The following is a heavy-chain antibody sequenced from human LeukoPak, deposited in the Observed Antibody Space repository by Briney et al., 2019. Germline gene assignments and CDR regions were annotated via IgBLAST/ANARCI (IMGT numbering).Heavy chain of an antibody. CDR1: GYTFTGYY. Sequence: ASVKVSCKASGYTFTGYYIHWVRQAPGQGLEWMGWINPNTGDTNYAQKFQGRVTMTRDTSISTAYMELTRLRSDDTAVYYCSRGLYCTNGVCYRIGLDPWGQGTLVTVSS. J-gene: IGHJ5*02. CDR3: SRGLYCTNGVCYRIGLDP. D-gene: IGHD2-8*01. CDR2: INPNTGDT. V-gene: IGHV1-2*02.